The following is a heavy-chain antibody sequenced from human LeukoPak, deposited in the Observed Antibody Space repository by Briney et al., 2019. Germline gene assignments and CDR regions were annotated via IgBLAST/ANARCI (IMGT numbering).Heavy chain of an antibody. CDR2: ISSSGTTK. CDR3: AVEGYCSGGSCYTNWFDS. Sequence: GGSLRLSCVASGFTFSSYSMNWVRQAQGKGLEWVSYISSSGTTKYYADSVKGRFTISRDNVKNSLYLQMNSLRDEDTAVYYCAVEGYCSGGSCYTNWFDSWGQGTLVTVSS. CDR1: GFTFSSYS. V-gene: IGHV3-48*02. J-gene: IGHJ5*01. D-gene: IGHD2-15*01.